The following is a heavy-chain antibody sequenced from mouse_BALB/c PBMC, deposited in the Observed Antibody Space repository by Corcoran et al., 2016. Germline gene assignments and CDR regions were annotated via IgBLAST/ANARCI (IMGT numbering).Heavy chain of an antibody. CDR2: IYWDYDK. CDR1: GFSLSTSGMG. CDR3: ARRADYFYAMYY. J-gene: IGHJ4*01. Sequence: QVTLKESGPGILQPSQTLSLTCSFSGFSLSTSGMGVSWIRQPSGKGLEWLAHIYWDYDKRYNPSLKSRLTISKDTSSNQVFLKITSVDTADTATYYGARRADYFYAMYYWGQGTSVTVSS. D-gene: IGHD2-4*01. V-gene: IGHV8-12*01.